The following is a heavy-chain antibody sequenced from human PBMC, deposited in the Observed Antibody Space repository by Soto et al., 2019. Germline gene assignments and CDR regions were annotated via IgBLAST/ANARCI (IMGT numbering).Heavy chain of an antibody. J-gene: IGHJ4*02. CDR2: IYPGDSHT. V-gene: IGHV5-51*01. D-gene: IGHD3-22*01. CDR1: GYSFTSYW. Sequence: GESLKISCKGSGYSFTSYWIGWVRQMPGKGLEWMGIIYPGDSHTRYSPSFQGQVTISADKSISTAYLQWSSLKASDTAMYYCARQIYDSDSGPNFQYYFDSWGQGTLVTVSS. CDR3: ARQIYDSDSGPNFQYYFDS.